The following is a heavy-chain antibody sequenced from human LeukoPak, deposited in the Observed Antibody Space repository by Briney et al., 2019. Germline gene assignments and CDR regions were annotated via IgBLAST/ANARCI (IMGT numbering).Heavy chain of an antibody. D-gene: IGHD4-17*01. J-gene: IGHJ4*02. CDR1: GGSISSYY. CDR2: TYYSGST. Sequence: SETLSLTCTVSGGSISSYYWSWIRQPPGKGLEWIGYTYYSGSTNYNPSLKSRVTISVDTSKNQFSLKLSSVTAADMAVYYCARHAHRLRGDYFDYWGQGTLVPVSS. V-gene: IGHV4-59*08. CDR3: ARHAHRLRGDYFDY.